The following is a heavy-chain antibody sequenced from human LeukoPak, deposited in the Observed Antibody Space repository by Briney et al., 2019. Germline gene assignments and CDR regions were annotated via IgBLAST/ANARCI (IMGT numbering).Heavy chain of an antibody. CDR3: ARDEQGSSSQFDY. CDR1: GGTFSSYA. D-gene: IGHD6-6*01. Sequence: SVKVSCKASGGTFSSYAISWVRQAPGQGLEWMGGIIPIFGTANYAQKFQGRVTITADRSTSTAYMELSSLRSEDTAVYYCARDEQGSSSQFDYWGQGTLVTVSS. J-gene: IGHJ4*02. V-gene: IGHV1-69*06. CDR2: IIPIFGTA.